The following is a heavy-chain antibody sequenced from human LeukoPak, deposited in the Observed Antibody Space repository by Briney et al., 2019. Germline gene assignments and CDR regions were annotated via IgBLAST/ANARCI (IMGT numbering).Heavy chain of an antibody. J-gene: IGHJ5*02. Sequence: PGGSLRLSCAASGFTFSSYSMNWVRQAPGKGLGWVSYISSSGSTIYYADSVKGRFTISRDNAKNSLYLQMNSLRAEDTAVYYCARDAGFGCSGGSCYPPWFDPWGQGTLVTVSS. V-gene: IGHV3-48*04. CDR3: ARDAGFGCSGGSCYPPWFDP. CDR2: ISSSGSTI. D-gene: IGHD2-15*01. CDR1: GFTFSSYS.